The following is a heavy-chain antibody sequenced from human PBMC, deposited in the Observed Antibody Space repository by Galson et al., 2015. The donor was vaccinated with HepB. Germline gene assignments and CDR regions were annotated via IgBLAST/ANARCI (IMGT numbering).Heavy chain of an antibody. Sequence: SVKVSCKASGYIFNNFAMNWVRQAPGQGPEWMGWINTNTANPEYAQTFTGRIVFSLDTSVSTAYLQISSLKAEDTAIYYCARDPGGYCSGGTCSFYYFDYWGQGTLVTVSS. CDR3: ARDPGGYCSGGTCSFYYFDY. J-gene: IGHJ4*02. CDR2: INTNTANP. D-gene: IGHD2-15*01. V-gene: IGHV7-4-1*02. CDR1: GYIFNNFA.